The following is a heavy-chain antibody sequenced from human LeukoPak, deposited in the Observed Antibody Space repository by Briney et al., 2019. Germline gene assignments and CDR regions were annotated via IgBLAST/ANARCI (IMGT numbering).Heavy chain of an antibody. J-gene: IGHJ5*02. Sequence: PSETLSLTCTVSGGSISSYYWSWIRQPAGKGLEWIGRIYTSGSTNYNPSLKSRVTMSVDTSKNQFSLKLSSVTAADTAVYYRARVSSVVALNWFDPWGQGTLVTVSS. D-gene: IGHD2-15*01. V-gene: IGHV4-4*07. CDR1: GGSISSYY. CDR2: IYTSGST. CDR3: ARVSSVVALNWFDP.